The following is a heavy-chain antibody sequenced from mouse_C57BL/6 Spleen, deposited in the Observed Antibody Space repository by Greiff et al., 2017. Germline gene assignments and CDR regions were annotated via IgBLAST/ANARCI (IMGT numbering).Heavy chain of an antibody. CDR2: ISYDGSN. V-gene: IGHV3-6*01. CDR3: ARGDDGYYEDAMDY. J-gene: IGHJ4*01. Sequence: EVKLQESGPGLVKPSQSLSLTCSVTGYSITSGYYWNWIRQFPGNKLEWMGYISYDGSNNYNPSLKNRISITRDTSTNQFFLKLNSVTTEDTATYYCARGDDGYYEDAMDYWGQGTSVTVSS. CDR1: GYSITSGYY. D-gene: IGHD2-3*01.